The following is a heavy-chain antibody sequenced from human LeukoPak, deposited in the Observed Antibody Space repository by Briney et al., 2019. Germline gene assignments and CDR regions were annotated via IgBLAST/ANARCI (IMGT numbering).Heavy chain of an antibody. J-gene: IGHJ4*02. CDR1: GFTVSSNY. CDR3: AKGPSGSYQGYFDY. V-gene: IGHV3-23*01. Sequence: GGSLRLSCAASGFTVSSNYMSWVRQAPGKGLEWVSAISGSGGSTYYADSVKGRFTISRDNSKNTLYLQMNSLRAEDTAVYYCAKGPSGSYQGYFDYWGQGTLVTVSS. D-gene: IGHD1-26*01. CDR2: ISGSGGST.